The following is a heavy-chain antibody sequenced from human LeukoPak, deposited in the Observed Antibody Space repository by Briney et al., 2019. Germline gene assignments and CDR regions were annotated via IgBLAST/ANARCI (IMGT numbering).Heavy chain of an antibody. CDR3: ARSGVIRSVDV. CDR1: GGSISSYY. D-gene: IGHD3-10*01. CDR2: IYYSGST. V-gene: IGHV4-59*01. Sequence: SETLSLTCAVSGGSISSYYWSWIRQPPGKGLEWIGYIYYSGSTNYNPSLKSRVTISVDTSKNQFSLKLSSVTAADTAVYYCARSGVIRSVDVWGQGTTVTVSS. J-gene: IGHJ6*02.